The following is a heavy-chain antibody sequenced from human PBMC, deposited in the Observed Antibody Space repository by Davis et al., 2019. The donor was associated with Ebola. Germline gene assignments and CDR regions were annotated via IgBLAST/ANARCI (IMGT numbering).Heavy chain of an antibody. CDR3: ARDRSSRTPKYYYYYYYMDV. CDR1: GYTFPASG. D-gene: IGHD6-13*01. V-gene: IGHV1-18*01. J-gene: IGHJ6*03. Sequence: ASVKVSCKASGYTFPASGITWVRQAPGQGLEWMGWMSGFNNNTHYAEQFQGRLTMTRDPSASTVYMELSSLRPEDTAVYFCARDRSSRTPKYYYYYYYMDVWGEGTTVTVSS. CDR2: MSGFNNNT.